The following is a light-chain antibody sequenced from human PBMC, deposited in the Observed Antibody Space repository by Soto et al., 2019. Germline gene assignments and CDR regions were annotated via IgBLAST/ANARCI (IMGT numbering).Light chain of an antibody. CDR1: SSDVGGYNS. J-gene: IGLJ1*01. V-gene: IGLV2-11*01. Sequence: QSALTQPRSVSGSPGQSVTISCTGTSSDVGGYNSVSWYQQNSGKAPKRMIYDVSKRHSGGPDRFSGSKSGNTASLTISGLHAEDEADYSCCSYAGSYPLVFGTGTKLTVL. CDR2: DVS. CDR3: CSYAGSYPLV.